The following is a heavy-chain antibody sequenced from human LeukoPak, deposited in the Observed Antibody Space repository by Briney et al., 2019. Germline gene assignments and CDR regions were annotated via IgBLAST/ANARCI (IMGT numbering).Heavy chain of an antibody. V-gene: IGHV3-53*01. D-gene: IGHD3/OR15-3a*01. Sequence: GGSLRLSCAASGFNVRSKYMSWVRQAPGKGLECVSVFYSGGTTAYAASVKGRFTVSIDNSNNTLYLQMNSLRAEDTAVYYCARVSFGPASEWFDPWGQGTLVTVSS. CDR3: ARVSFGPASEWFDP. J-gene: IGHJ5*02. CDR1: GFNVRSKY. CDR2: FYSGGTT.